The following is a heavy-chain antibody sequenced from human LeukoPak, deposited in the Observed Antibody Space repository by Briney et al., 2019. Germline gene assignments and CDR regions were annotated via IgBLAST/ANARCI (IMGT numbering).Heavy chain of an antibody. CDR2: INPNSGGT. J-gene: IGHJ4*02. D-gene: IGHD6-6*01. Sequence: ASVKVSCKASGYTFTGYYMHWVRQAPGQGLEWMGWINPNSGGTNYAQKFQGRVTMTRDTSISTAYMELSRLRSADTAVYYCARAREYSSSGDVDYWGQGTLVTVSS. CDR1: GYTFTGYY. CDR3: ARAREYSSSGDVDY. V-gene: IGHV1-2*02.